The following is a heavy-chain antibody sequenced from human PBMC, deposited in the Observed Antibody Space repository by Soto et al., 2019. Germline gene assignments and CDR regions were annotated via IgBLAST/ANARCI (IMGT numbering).Heavy chain of an antibody. Sequence: GGSLILSCAASGLTFSSYGMHWVRQAPGKGLEWVAVISYDGSNKYYADSVKGRFTISRDNSKNTLYLQMNSLRAEDTAVYYCAKDLIAVAYYFDYWGQGTLVTVSS. J-gene: IGHJ4*02. D-gene: IGHD6-19*01. CDR2: ISYDGSNK. V-gene: IGHV3-30*18. CDR1: GLTFSSYG. CDR3: AKDLIAVAYYFDY.